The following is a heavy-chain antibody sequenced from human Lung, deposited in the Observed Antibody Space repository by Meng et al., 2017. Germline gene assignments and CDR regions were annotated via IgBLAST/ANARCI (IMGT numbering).Heavy chain of an antibody. CDR2: ITIGSETT. V-gene: IGHV3-23*04. CDR3: AKEIRPNDY. Sequence: VESGGGLALPGGSLGLSCAVSGFTFSTAAMCWVRRAPGKGLVWVSSITIGSETTWFADSVKVRFTISRDNSKNTLYLQMNSLRDEDTAVYYCAKEIRPNDYWGQGTLVTVSS. J-gene: IGHJ4*02. CDR1: GFTFSTAA.